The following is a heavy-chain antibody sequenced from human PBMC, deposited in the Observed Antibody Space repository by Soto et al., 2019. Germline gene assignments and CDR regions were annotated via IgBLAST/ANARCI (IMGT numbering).Heavy chain of an antibody. CDR3: ARASYYDSRGYFDY. Sequence: QVQLVQSGAEVKKPGSSVKVSCKASGVTFSSYAISCVRQAPVQGLEWMGGIIPIFGTANYAQKFQGRVTITADESTSTAYMELSSLRSEDTAVYYCARASYYDSRGYFDYWGQGTLVTVSS. J-gene: IGHJ4*02. CDR2: IIPIFGTA. D-gene: IGHD3-22*01. CDR1: GVTFSSYA. V-gene: IGHV1-69*01.